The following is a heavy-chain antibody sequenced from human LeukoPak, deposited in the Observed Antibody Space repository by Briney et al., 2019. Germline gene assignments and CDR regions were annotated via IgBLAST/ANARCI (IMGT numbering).Heavy chain of an antibody. J-gene: IGHJ4*02. V-gene: IGHV3-30*02. D-gene: IGHD3-22*01. CDR3: AKDPRNYYDSSGSPPG. Sequence: GGSLRLSCAASGFIFTNAWMNWVRQAPGKGLEWVAFIRYDGSNKYYADSVKGRFTISRDNSKNTLYLQMNSLRAEDTAVYYCAKDPRNYYDSSGSPPGWGQGTLVTVSS. CDR2: IRYDGSNK. CDR1: GFIFTNAW.